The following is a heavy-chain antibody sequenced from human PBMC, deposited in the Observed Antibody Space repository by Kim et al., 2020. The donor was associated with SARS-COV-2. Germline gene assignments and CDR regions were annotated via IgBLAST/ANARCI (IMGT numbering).Heavy chain of an antibody. CDR3: ASHPDSSSWYTLTGYYYYGMDV. Sequence: ASVKVSCKASGYTFTSYYMHWVRQAPGQGLEWMGIINPSGGSTSYAQKFQGRVTMTRDTSTSTVYMELSSLRSEDTAVYYCASHPDSSSWYTLTGYYYYGMDVWGQGTTVTVSS. V-gene: IGHV1-46*01. CDR1: GYTFTSYY. D-gene: IGHD6-13*01. J-gene: IGHJ6*02. CDR2: INPSGGST.